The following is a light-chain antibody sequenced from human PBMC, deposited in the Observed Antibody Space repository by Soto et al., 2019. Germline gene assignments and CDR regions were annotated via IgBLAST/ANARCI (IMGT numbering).Light chain of an antibody. Sequence: QSALTQPPSASGSPGRSVTISCTGTSSDVGGYNYVSWYQYHPGKAPKLMIYEVTRRPSGVPDRFSGSKSGNTASLTVSGLQAEDEADYYCSSYAGSDTYVFGSGTKLTVL. CDR3: SSYAGSDTYV. CDR1: SSDVGGYNY. CDR2: EVT. V-gene: IGLV2-8*01. J-gene: IGLJ1*01.